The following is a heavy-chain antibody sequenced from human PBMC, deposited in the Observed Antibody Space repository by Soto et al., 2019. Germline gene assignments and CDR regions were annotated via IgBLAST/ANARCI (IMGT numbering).Heavy chain of an antibody. V-gene: IGHV4-4*02. Sequence: QVQLQESGPGLVKPSGTLSLTCAVSGGSFTSNNWWTWVRQPPGQGLERIGEIYRTGSTNYNPSPKSRVTISLDKSENQFSLKVTSLTAADTAVYYCASRDPGTSVDYWGQGTLVTVSS. J-gene: IGHJ4*02. CDR2: IYRTGST. D-gene: IGHD1-7*01. CDR1: GGSFTSNNW. CDR3: ASRDPGTSVDY.